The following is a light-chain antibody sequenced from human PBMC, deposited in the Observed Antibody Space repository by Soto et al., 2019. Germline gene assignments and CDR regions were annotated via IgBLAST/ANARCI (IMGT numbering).Light chain of an antibody. CDR2: GAS. Sequence: EMVLTQSPGTLSLSPGERATLSCRASQSVSSSYLAWYQQKPGQAPRLLIYGASSRATGIPDRFSGSGSGTDFTLTISRLEPEDFAVYYCQQYASPPTTFGQGTRLEIK. J-gene: IGKJ5*01. CDR1: QSVSSSY. V-gene: IGKV3-20*01. CDR3: QQYASPPTT.